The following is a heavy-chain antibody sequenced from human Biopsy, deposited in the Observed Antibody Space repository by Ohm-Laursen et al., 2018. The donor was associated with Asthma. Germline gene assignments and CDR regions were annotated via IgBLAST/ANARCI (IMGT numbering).Heavy chain of an antibody. CDR3: AREGVAGTHVED. Sequence: SLSLSFAASLFAYELHWVHQAPGKGLEWVAVISYDGSSIYYADSVKGRFTIPRDNSKNTLSLQMNSLTAEDTAVYYCAREGVAGTHVEDWGQGTLVTVSS. J-gene: IGHJ4*02. CDR2: ISYDGSSI. V-gene: IGHV3-30-3*01. CDR1: LFAYE. D-gene: IGHD6-19*01.